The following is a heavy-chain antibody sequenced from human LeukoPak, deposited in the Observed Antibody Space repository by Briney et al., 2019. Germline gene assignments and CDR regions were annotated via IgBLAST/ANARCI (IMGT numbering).Heavy chain of an antibody. V-gene: IGHV1-2*02. CDR3: ARVGYSGSYRYLYYFDY. Sequence: ASVKVSCKASGYTFTGYYMHWVRQAPGQGLEWMGWINPNSGGTNYAQKFQGRVTMTRDTSISTPYMELSRLRSDDTAVYYCARVGYSGSYRYLYYFDYWGQGTLVTVSS. CDR2: INPNSGGT. J-gene: IGHJ4*02. D-gene: IGHD1-26*01. CDR1: GYTFTGYY.